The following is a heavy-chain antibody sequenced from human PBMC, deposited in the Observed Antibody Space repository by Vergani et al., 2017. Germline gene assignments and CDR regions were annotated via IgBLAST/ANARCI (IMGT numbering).Heavy chain of an antibody. V-gene: IGHV3-23*01. Sequence: EVQLLESGGGLVQPGGSLRLSCAASGFTFSSYAMSWVRQAPGKGLEWVSAISGSGGSTYYADSVKGRFTISRDNAKNSLYLQMNSLRAEDTALYYCARDKTVVVVPAEEYNWFDPWGQGTLVTVSS. D-gene: IGHD2-2*01. CDR1: GFTFSSYA. CDR2: ISGSGGST. J-gene: IGHJ5*02. CDR3: ARDKTVVVVPAEEYNWFDP.